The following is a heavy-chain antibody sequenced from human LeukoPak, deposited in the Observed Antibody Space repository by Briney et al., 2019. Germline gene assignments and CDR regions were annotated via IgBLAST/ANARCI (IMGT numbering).Heavy chain of an antibody. D-gene: IGHD3-22*01. CDR1: GDSVSSNSAA. J-gene: IGHJ4*02. V-gene: IGHV6-1*01. CDR3: ARGGNYYYDSSGYLAPFDY. Sequence: SQTLSLTCAISGDSVSSNSAAWNWIRQSPSRGLEWLGRTYYRSKWYNDYAVSVKSRITINPDTSKNQFSLQLNSVTPKDTAVYYCARGGNYYYDSSGYLAPFDYWGQGTPVTVSS. CDR2: TYYRSKWYN.